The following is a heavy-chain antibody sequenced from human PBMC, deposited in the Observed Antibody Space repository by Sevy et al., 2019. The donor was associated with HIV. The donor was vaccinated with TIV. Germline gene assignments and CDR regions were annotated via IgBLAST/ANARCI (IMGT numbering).Heavy chain of an antibody. CDR2: INPNSGGT. Sequence: ASVKVSCKASGYTFTGYYMHWVRQAPGQGLEWMGWINPNSGGTNYAKKFQGRVTMTRDTSISPAYMELSRLRSDDTAVYYCARTYVSDAVAGPPDYWGQGTLVTVSS. J-gene: IGHJ4*02. CDR1: GYTFTGYY. CDR3: ARTYVSDAVAGPPDY. V-gene: IGHV1-2*02. D-gene: IGHD6-19*01.